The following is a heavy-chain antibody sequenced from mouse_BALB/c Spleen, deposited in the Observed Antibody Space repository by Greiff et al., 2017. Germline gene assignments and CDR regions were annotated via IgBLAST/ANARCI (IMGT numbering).Heavy chain of an antibody. Sequence: EVQLQQSGAELVRSGASVKLSCTASGFNIKDYYMHWVKQRPEQGLEWIGWIDPENGDTEYAPKFQGKATMTADTSSNTAYLQLSSLTSEDTAVSYCNALLRLAYWGQGTMVTVSA. V-gene: IGHV14-4*02. CDR2: IDPENGDT. J-gene: IGHJ3*01. CDR3: NALLRLAY. CDR1: GFNIKDYY. D-gene: IGHD1-2*01.